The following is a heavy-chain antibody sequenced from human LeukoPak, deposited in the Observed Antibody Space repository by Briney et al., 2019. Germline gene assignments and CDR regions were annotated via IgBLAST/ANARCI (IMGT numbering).Heavy chain of an antibody. V-gene: IGHV4-59*01. D-gene: IGHD3-3*01. Sequence: SETLSLTCTVSGGSISSYYWSWIRQPPGKGLEWIGYIYYSGSTNYNPSLKSRVTISVDTSKNQFSLKLSSVTAADTAVYYCARVKADFPRITIFGVVIIDAFDIWGQGTMVTVSS. CDR2: IYYSGST. CDR3: ARVKADFPRITIFGVVIIDAFDI. J-gene: IGHJ3*02. CDR1: GGSISSYY.